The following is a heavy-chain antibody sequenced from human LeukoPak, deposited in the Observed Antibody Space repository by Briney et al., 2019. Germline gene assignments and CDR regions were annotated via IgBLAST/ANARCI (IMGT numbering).Heavy chain of an antibody. J-gene: IGHJ3*02. CDR3: AVNSTKHTFDI. CDR1: GGSMSPFY. D-gene: IGHD1-1*01. Sequence: SETLSLTCTVSGGSMSPFYWSWIRQSPGKGLEWIGSIYYSGGTNYNPSLKSRVTISVDTSKNQFSLELSSVTAADTAVYYCAVNSTKHTFDIWGQGTMVT. V-gene: IGHV4-59*08. CDR2: IYYSGGT.